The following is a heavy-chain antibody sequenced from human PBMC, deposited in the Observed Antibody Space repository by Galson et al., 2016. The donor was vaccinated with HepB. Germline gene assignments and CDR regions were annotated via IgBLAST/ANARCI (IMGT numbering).Heavy chain of an antibody. D-gene: IGHD2-21*02. CDR2: IHPNGGTT. CDR1: GYTFTSYY. V-gene: IGHV1-46*01. Sequence: SVKVSCKASGYTFTSYYLHWVRQAPGQGLEWMGMIHPNGGTTSYAQKFQGRVTITRDTSTTTVHMELSSLRSDDTAAYYCARESGDPRFFWGQGTLVTVSS. CDR3: ARESGDPRFF. J-gene: IGHJ4*02.